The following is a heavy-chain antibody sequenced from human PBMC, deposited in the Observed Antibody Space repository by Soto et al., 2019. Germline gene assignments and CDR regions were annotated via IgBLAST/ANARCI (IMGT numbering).Heavy chain of an antibody. Sequence: GGSLRLSCAASGFTFSSYWMSWVRQAPGKGLEWVANIKQDGSEKYYVDSVKGRFTISRDNAKNSLYLQMNSLRAEDTAVYYCARDGGGGGPSWSRWIGGGMTTVTTPGGFDYWGQGTLVTVSS. CDR3: ARDGGGGGPSWSRWIGGGMTTVTTPGGFDY. CDR2: IKQDGSEK. J-gene: IGHJ4*02. CDR1: GFTFSSYW. V-gene: IGHV3-7*03. D-gene: IGHD4-17*01.